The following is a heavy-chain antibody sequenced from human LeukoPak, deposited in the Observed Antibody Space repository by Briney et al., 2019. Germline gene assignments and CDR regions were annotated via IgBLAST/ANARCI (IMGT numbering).Heavy chain of an antibody. D-gene: IGHD6-19*01. CDR2: IYNTGST. V-gene: IGHV4-61*01. CDR1: GGSVSDGSYY. CDR3: TRDRQGAGQSIYDH. Sequence: PSETLSLTCTVSGGSVSDGSYYWSWIRQPPGKGLEWIGYIYNTGSTNYNPSLKSRVTISVDTSKNQFSLRLSSVTAADTAVYYCTRDRQGAGQSIYDHWGQRTLVTVSS. J-gene: IGHJ4*02.